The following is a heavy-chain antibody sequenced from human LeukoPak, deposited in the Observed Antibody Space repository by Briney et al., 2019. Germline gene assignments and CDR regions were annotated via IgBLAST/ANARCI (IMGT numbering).Heavy chain of an antibody. J-gene: IGHJ3*02. CDR1: GGSISSSSYY. CDR2: IYYSGST. V-gene: IGHV4-39*07. Sequence: SETLSLTCTVSGGSISSSSYYWGWIRQPPGKGLEWIGSIYYSGSTYYNPSLKSRVTISVDTSKNQFSLKLSSVTAADTAVYYCAKVFRALSSGYYKDAFDIWGQGTMVTVSS. D-gene: IGHD3-22*01. CDR3: AKVFRALSSGYYKDAFDI.